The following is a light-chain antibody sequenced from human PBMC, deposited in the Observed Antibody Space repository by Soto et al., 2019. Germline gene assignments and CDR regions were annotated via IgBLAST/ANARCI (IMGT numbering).Light chain of an antibody. CDR1: QSISGW. CDR2: DAS. J-gene: IGKJ2*01. V-gene: IGKV1-5*01. CDR3: QQYSSYSS. Sequence: DIQMTQSPSTLSASVGDRVTITCRASQSISGWLAWYQQKPGKAPNLLISDASSLESGVPSRFSGSGSGTEFTLTISGLQPDDVATYYRQQYSSYSSFGQGTKLEIK.